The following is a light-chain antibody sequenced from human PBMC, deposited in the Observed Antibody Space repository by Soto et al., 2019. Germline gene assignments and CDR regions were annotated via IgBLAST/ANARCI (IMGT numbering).Light chain of an antibody. CDR2: DVS. CDR3: SSYTSSRIRV. V-gene: IGLV2-14*01. Sequence: QSALTQPASVSGSPGQSITISCTGTSSDVAAYNYVSWYQQHPGKAPKLMIYDVSNRPSVLSNRFSGSKSGSTASLTISGLQAEDEADYYCSSYTSSRIRVFGGGTKLTVL. J-gene: IGLJ3*02. CDR1: SSDVAAYNY.